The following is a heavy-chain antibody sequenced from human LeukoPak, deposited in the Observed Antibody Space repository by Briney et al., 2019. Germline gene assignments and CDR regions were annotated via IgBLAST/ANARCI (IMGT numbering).Heavy chain of an antibody. D-gene: IGHD2-15*01. CDR2: IKQDGSEK. V-gene: IGHV3-7*01. CDR1: GFTFSNHW. CDR3: ARGGGSCYFCRRGFDP. J-gene: IGHJ5*02. Sequence: GGSLRLSCAASGFTFSNHWMSWVRQAPGRGLEWVANIKQDGSEKYYVESVKGRFTISRDNAKNSVYLQMNSLRAEDTAVYYCARGGGSCYFCRRGFDPWGQGTLVTVSS.